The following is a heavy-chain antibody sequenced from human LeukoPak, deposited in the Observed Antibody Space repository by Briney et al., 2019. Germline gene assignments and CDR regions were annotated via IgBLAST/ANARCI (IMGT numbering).Heavy chain of an antibody. V-gene: IGHV4-34*01. CDR2: INHSGST. CDR1: GGSLSGYY. Sequence: SSETLSLTCAVYGGSLSGYYWSWIRQPPGKGLEWIGEINHSGSTNYNPSLKSRVTISVDTSKNQFSLKLSSVTAADTAVYYCARGRYRYSSGWYEDYWGQGTLVTVSS. CDR3: ARGRYRYSSGWYEDY. D-gene: IGHD6-19*01. J-gene: IGHJ4*02.